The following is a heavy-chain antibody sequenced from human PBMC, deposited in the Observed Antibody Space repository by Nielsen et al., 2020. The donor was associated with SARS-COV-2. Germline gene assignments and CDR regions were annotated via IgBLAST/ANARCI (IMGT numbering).Heavy chain of an antibody. D-gene: IGHD6-19*01. Sequence: SEALSLTCTVSGGSISSSAYYWGWIRQPPGKGLEWIGSIYFSGSTYYNPSLKSRVTISVDTSKNQFSLKLNSVTAADTAVYYCARHPRPGGWLLYFQHWGQGTLVTVSS. J-gene: IGHJ1*01. V-gene: IGHV4-39*01. CDR2: IYFSGST. CDR3: ARHPRPGGWLLYFQH. CDR1: GGSISSSAYY.